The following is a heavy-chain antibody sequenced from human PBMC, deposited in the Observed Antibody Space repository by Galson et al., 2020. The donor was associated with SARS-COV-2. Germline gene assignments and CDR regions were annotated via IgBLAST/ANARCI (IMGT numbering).Heavy chain of an antibody. CDR3: ATGDVWFES. Sequence: GASLKLSCAASGLTLSNKDMNWVRQAPGKGLEWLSYISMSGITIYYADSVKGRFTISRDNAEKSLYLQMNSLRAEDTGIYCCATGDVWFESWGQGTLVTVSS. D-gene: IGHD7-27*01. J-gene: IGHJ5*01. CDR1: GLTLSNKD. CDR2: ISMSGITI. V-gene: IGHV3-48*03.